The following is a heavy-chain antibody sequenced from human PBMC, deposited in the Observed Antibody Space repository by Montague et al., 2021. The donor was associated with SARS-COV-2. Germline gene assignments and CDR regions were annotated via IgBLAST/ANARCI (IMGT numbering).Heavy chain of an antibody. V-gene: IGHV4-39*01. CDR3: ARHPLRMITFGGVMGFDY. CDR1: GGSISSSGYY. J-gene: IGHJ4*02. D-gene: IGHD3-16*01. Sequence: SETLSLTCTVSGGSISSSGYYWGWIRQPPGKGLEWIGSIYYSGSTYYNPSLKSRVTISVDTSKNQFSLKLSSVTAADTAVYYCARHPLRMITFGGVMGFDYWGQGTLVTVSS. CDR2: IYYSGST.